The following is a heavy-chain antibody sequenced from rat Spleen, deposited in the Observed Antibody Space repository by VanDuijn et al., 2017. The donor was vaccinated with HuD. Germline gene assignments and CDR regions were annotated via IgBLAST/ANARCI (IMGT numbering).Heavy chain of an antibody. D-gene: IGHD5-1*01. CDR2: IIYDGSRT. V-gene: IGHV5S10*01. CDR1: GFTFSDYN. Sequence: EVQLVESDGGLVQPGRSLKLSCAASGFTFSDYNMAWVRQAPKKGLEWVATIIYDGSRTYYRDSVKGRFTVSRDNAKSTLYLQMDSLRSEDTATYYCARQNWEYWYFDFWGPGTMVTVSS. J-gene: IGHJ1*01. CDR3: ARQNWEYWYFDF.